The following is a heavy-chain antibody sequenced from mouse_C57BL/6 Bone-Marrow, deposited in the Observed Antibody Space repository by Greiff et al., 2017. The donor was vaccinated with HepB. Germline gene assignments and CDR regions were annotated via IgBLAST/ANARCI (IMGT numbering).Heavy chain of an antibody. CDR3: ARDGTTVGDWYFDV. J-gene: IGHJ1*03. D-gene: IGHD1-1*01. Sequence: EVKVEESGPGMVKPSQSLSLTCTVTGYSITSGYDWHWIRHFPGNKLEWMGYISYSGSTNYNPSLKSRISITHDTSKNHFFLKLNSVTTEDTATYYCARDGTTVGDWYFDVWGTGTTVTVSS. CDR2: ISYSGST. V-gene: IGHV3-1*01. CDR1: GYSITSGYD.